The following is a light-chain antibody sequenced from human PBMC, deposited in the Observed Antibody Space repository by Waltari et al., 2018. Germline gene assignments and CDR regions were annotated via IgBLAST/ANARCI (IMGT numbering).Light chain of an antibody. Sequence: SYELTQPPSVSVSPGQTASITCSGDKLGDKYVCWYRQRPGQSPVLVIYQDNRRPSGIPERFSASKSVNTATLIISGTQAMDEADYYCQAWDNAIALFGGGTKLTVL. V-gene: IGLV3-1*01. CDR2: QDN. CDR1: KLGDKY. CDR3: QAWDNAIAL. J-gene: IGLJ3*02.